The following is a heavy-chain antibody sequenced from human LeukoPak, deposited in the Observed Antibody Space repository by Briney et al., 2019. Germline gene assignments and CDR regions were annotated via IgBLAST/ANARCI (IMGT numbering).Heavy chain of an antibody. CDR3: VKQDTGSYLGGY. CDR2: ISDDGRSK. J-gene: IGHJ4*02. D-gene: IGHD1-26*01. V-gene: IGHV3-74*01. CDR1: GFTFSGYW. Sequence: PGGSLRLSCAASGFTFSGYWMHWVRQVPGKGLVWISYISDDGRSKGYADSVQGRFTISRDNAKNTLSLQMNSLGVDDTAVYYCVKQDTGSYLGGYWGQGTLVTVSS.